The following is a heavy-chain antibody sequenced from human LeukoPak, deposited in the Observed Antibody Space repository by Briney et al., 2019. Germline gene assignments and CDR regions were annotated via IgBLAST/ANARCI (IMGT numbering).Heavy chain of an antibody. CDR1: GFTFSSYA. V-gene: IGHV3-23*01. D-gene: IGHD3-22*01. J-gene: IGHJ3*02. Sequence: GGSLRLSCAASGFTFSSYAMSWVRQAPGKGLEWVSAFCGSGGSTYYADSVKGRFTISRDNSKNTLYLQMNSLRAEDTAVYYCAKWDYYDSSGYHDPFDIWGQGTMVTVSS. CDR2: FCGSGGST. CDR3: AKWDYYDSSGYHDPFDI.